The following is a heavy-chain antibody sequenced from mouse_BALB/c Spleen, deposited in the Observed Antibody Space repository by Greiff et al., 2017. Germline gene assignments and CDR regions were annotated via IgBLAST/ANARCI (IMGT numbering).Heavy chain of an antibody. CDR2: ISSGSSTI. D-gene: IGHD2-10*02. J-gene: IGHJ4*01. Sequence: EVKLMESGGGLVQPGGSRKLSCAASGFTFSSFGMHWVRQAPEKGLEWVAYISSGSSTIYYADTVKGRFTISRDNPKNTLFLQMTSLRSEDTAMYYCARSGEYGYAMDYWGQGTSVTVSS. CDR1: GFTFSSFG. V-gene: IGHV5-17*02. CDR3: ARSGEYGYAMDY.